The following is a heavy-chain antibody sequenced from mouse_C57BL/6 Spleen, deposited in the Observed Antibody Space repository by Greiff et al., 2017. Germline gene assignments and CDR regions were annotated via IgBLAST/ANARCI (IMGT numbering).Heavy chain of an antibody. D-gene: IGHD1-1*02. J-gene: IGHJ4*01. V-gene: IGHV5-17*01. CDR3: ARFYGPDYYAMDY. CDR2: ISSGSSTI. CDR1: GFTFSDYG. Sequence: EVKLVESAGGLVKPGGSLKLSCAASGFTFSDYGMHWVRQAPEKGLEWVAYISSGSSTIYYADTVKGRFTISRDNAKNTLFLQMTSLRSEDTSMYYCARFYGPDYYAMDYWGQGTSVTVSS.